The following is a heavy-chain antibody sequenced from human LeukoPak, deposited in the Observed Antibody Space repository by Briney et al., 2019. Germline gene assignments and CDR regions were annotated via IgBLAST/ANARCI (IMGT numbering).Heavy chain of an antibody. CDR1: GYTFTSYA. Sequence: ASVKVSYKASGYTFTSYAMHWVRQAPGQRLEWMGWINAGNGNTKYSQKFQGRVTITRDTSASTAYMELSSLRSEDTAVYYCARGQRIVAAAGTDYWGQGTLVTVSS. CDR2: INAGNGNT. V-gene: IGHV1-3*01. J-gene: IGHJ4*02. CDR3: ARGQRIVAAAGTDY. D-gene: IGHD6-13*01.